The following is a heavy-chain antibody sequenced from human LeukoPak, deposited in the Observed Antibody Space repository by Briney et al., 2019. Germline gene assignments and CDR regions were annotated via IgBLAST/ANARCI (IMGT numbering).Heavy chain of an antibody. J-gene: IGHJ4*02. CDR2: ISSSSSYI. D-gene: IGHD3-10*01. V-gene: IGHV3-21*06. Sequence: PGGSLRLSCAASGFTFSSYSMNWVRQAPGKGLEWVSSISSSSSYIYYADSVKGRFTISRDNAKNSLYLQMNSLRAEDTAVYYCARELLTYYYGSGSSSPFDYWGQGTLVTVSS. CDR1: GFTFSSYS. CDR3: ARELLTYYYGSGSSSPFDY.